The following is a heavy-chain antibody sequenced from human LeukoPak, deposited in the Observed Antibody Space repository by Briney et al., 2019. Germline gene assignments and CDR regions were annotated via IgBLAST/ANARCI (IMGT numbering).Heavy chain of an antibody. CDR1: GGSISRYH. D-gene: IGHD6-19*01. CDR3: ARQDYTTGWYFLDQ. V-gene: IGHV4-59*01. CDR2: IYSSGNT. Sequence: SETLSLTCTVSGGSISRYHWSWVRQPPGKGLEWIGYIYSSGNTNYNPSLKSRVTISLDTSKNQFSLRLSSVTAADTAMYYCARQDYTTGWYFLDQWGQGTLVTVSS. J-gene: IGHJ4*02.